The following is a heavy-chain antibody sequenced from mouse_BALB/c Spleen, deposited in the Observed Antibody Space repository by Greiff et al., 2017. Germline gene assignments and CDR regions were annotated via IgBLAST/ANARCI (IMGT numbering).Heavy chain of an antibody. Sequence: EVQGVESGGGLVQPGGSRKLSCAASGFTFSSFGMHWVRQAPEKGLEWVAYISSGSSTIYYADTVKGRFTISRDNPKNTLFLQMTSLRSEDTAMYYCARYWGPDAMDYWGQGTSVTVSS. CDR2: ISSGSSTI. CDR1: GFTFSSFG. D-gene: IGHD4-1*01. V-gene: IGHV5-17*02. J-gene: IGHJ4*01. CDR3: ARYWGPDAMDY.